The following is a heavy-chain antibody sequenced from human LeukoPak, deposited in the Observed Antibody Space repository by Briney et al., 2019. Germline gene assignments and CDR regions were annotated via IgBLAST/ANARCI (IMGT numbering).Heavy chain of an antibody. CDR1: GFTFSSYA. CDR2: ISYDGSNK. CDR3: AKELAAWRMIVVVIPPFDY. J-gene: IGHJ4*02. Sequence: PGGSLRLSCAASGFTFSSYAMHWVRQAPGKGLEWVAVISYDGSNKYYADSVKGRFTISRDNSKNTLYLQMNSLRAEDTAVYYCAKELAAWRMIVVVIPPFDYWGQGTLVTVSS. D-gene: IGHD3-22*01. V-gene: IGHV3-30-3*01.